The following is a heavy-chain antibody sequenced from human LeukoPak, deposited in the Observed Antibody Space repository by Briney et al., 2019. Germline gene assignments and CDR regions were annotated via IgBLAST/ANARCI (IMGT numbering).Heavy chain of an antibody. D-gene: IGHD3-16*01. CDR2: ISSSSSYI. Sequence: PGGSLRLSCAASGFTFSSYSMNWVRQAPGKGLEWVSSISSSSSYIYYADSVKGRFTISRDNAKNSLYLQINSLSAEDTAVYYCARDYGGSDFDYWGQGTLVTVSS. J-gene: IGHJ4*02. CDR3: ARDYGGSDFDY. V-gene: IGHV3-21*01. CDR1: GFTFSSYS.